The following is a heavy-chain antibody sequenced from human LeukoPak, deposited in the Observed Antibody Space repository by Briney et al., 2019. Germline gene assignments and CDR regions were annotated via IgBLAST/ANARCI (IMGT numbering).Heavy chain of an antibody. D-gene: IGHD3-22*01. V-gene: IGHV3-23*01. CDR3: AKASRPKRPIVVVITGDFDY. CDR1: GFTFSSYA. Sequence: GGSLRLSCAASGFTFSSYAMSWVRQAPGKGLEWVSAISGSGGSTYYADSVKGRFTISRGNSKNTLYLQMNSLRAEDTAVYYCAKASRPKRPIVVVITGDFDYWGQGTLVTVSS. CDR2: ISGSGGST. J-gene: IGHJ4*02.